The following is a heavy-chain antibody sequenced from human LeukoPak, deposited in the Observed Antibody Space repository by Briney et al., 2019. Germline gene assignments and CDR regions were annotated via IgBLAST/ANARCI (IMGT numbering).Heavy chain of an antibody. Sequence: SGTLSPTCTVSGGSLSSYYWGWVREPPGEGPGGVGYIYYSGSTNYNPSLRSRVTMSVDTSKNQFSLKLSSVTAADTAVYYCARSGPSSIAPTRLWGRGTLVTVSS. V-gene: IGHV4-59*08. CDR2: IYYSGST. D-gene: IGHD6-6*01. CDR3: ARSGPSSIAPTRL. CDR1: GGSLSSYY. J-gene: IGHJ2*01.